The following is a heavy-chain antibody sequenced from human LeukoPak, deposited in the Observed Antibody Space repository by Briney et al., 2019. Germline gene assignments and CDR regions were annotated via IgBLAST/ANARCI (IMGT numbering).Heavy chain of an antibody. D-gene: IGHD2-2*01. V-gene: IGHV4-30-2*01. CDR3: ARRALERDIVVVPRYFDL. J-gene: IGHJ2*01. Sequence: PSQTLSLTCTVSGGSISSGGYYWSWIRQPPGKGLEWIGYIYHSGSTYYNPSLKSRVTISVDRSKNQFSLKLSSVTAADTAVYYCARRALERDIVVVPRYFDLWGRGTLVTVSS. CDR2: IYHSGST. CDR1: GGSISSGGYY.